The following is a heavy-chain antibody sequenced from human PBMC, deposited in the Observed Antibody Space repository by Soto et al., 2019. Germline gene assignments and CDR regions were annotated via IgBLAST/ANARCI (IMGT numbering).Heavy chain of an antibody. CDR3: AKSGSHSYFDY. V-gene: IGHV3-23*01. J-gene: IGHJ4*02. CDR1: AFTFGSYA. Sequence: LRLSCAASAFTFGSYAMSWVRQAPGKGLEWVSSISASGGNTYYADSVKGRFTISRGNSKNTLYLQMNSLRAEDTAVYYCAKSGSHSYFDYWGQGTLVTVSS. D-gene: IGHD3-10*01. CDR2: ISASGGNT.